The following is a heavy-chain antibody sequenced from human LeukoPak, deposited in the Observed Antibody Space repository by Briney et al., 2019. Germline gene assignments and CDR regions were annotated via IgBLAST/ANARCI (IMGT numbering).Heavy chain of an antibody. CDR2: ISFSGENT. CDR3: ARAGSGYGNFDY. J-gene: IGHJ4*02. D-gene: IGHD5-12*01. CDR1: GFTFSSYA. Sequence: GGSLRLSCAASGFTFSSYAMSWVRQAPGKGLEWVSAISFSGENTYYADSVKGRFTISRDNSKNALYLQMNSLSAEDTAIYYCARAGSGYGNFDYWGLGTLVTVSS. V-gene: IGHV3-23*01.